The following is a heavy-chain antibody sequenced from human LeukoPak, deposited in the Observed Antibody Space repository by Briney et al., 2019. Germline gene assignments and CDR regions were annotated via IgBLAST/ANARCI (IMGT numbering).Heavy chain of an antibody. D-gene: IGHD3-10*01. J-gene: IGHJ5*02. CDR3: AKQPYQYVSGSPSWLDP. Sequence: AGSLRVSCAASGFTFSSYAMTWVRQAPGKGLEWVSGIGGSSGKIFYADSVKGRFTISRDNSKNTLYLQMNTLRAEDTAIYFCAKQPYQYVSGSPSWLDPWGQGTLGPVSS. CDR2: IGGSSGKI. CDR1: GFTFSSYA. V-gene: IGHV3-23*01.